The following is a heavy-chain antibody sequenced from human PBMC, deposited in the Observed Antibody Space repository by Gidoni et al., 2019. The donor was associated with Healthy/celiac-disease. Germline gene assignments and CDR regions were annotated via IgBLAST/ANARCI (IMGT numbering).Heavy chain of an antibody. J-gene: IGHJ6*03. CDR1: GFPFRSYA. Sequence: QVQLVESGGGVVQPGRSLSLSCAASGFPFRSYAMHWVRQAPGKGLEWVAVISYDGSNKYYADSVKGRFTISRDNSKNTLYLQMNSLRAEDTAVYYCARDRSAKDYSIHGYYYYMDVWGKGTTVTVSS. V-gene: IGHV3-30-3*01. CDR2: ISYDGSNK. CDR3: ARDRSAKDYSIHGYYYYMDV. D-gene: IGHD4-4*01.